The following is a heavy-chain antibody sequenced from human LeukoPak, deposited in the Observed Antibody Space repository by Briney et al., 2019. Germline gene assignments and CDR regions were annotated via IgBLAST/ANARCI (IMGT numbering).Heavy chain of an antibody. D-gene: IGHD5-12*01. CDR2: MNPNSGNT. Sequence: AASVKVSCKASGYTFTGYYMHWVRQATGQGLEWMGWMNPNSGNTGYAQKFQGRVTMTRNTSISTAYMELSSLRSEDTAVYYCARLRVSVATILTYYYYYMDVWGKGTTVTISS. J-gene: IGHJ6*03. V-gene: IGHV1-8*02. CDR1: GYTFTGYY. CDR3: ARLRVSVATILTYYYYYMDV.